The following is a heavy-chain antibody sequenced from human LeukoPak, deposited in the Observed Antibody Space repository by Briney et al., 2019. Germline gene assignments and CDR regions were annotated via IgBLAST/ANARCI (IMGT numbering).Heavy chain of an antibody. CDR2: ISWNSGSI. D-gene: IGHD6-13*01. CDR1: GFTFSNSA. J-gene: IGHJ3*02. CDR3: AKDIFPYSSRGFYAFDI. Sequence: GGCLRLSCAASGFTFSNSAMSWVRQAPGKGLEWVSGISWNSGSIGYADSVKGRFTISRDNAKNSLYLQMNSLRAEDTALYYCAKDIFPYSSRGFYAFDIWGQGTMVTVSS. V-gene: IGHV3-9*01.